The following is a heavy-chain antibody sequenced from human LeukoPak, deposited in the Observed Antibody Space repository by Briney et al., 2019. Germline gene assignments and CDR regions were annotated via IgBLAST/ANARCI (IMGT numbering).Heavy chain of an antibody. J-gene: IGHJ6*02. V-gene: IGHV1-18*01. CDR1: GYTFTSYA. D-gene: IGHD3-9*01. Sequence: ASVKVSCKASGYTFTSYAMHWVRQAPGQGLEWMGWISAYNGNTNYAQKLQGRVTMTTDTSTSTAYMELRSLRSDDTAVYYCARSPSKYYDILTGYYNVWGSDYYYYGMDVWGQGTTVTVSS. CDR3: ARSPSKYYDILTGYYNVWGSDYYYYGMDV. CDR2: ISAYNGNT.